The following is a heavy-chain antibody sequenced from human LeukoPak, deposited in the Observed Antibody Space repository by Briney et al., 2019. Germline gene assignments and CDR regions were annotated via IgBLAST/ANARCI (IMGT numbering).Heavy chain of an antibody. J-gene: IGHJ5*02. Sequence: PSETLSLTCTVSGVSISSYYWNWIRQPPGKGLEWIANIHNSGNTNYNPSLRSRVTISLDTSKNQFSLKLSSVTAADTAVYYCAREVSYGPPSGFDPWGQGTLVTVSS. CDR2: IHNSGNT. V-gene: IGHV4-59*12. CDR3: AREVSYGPPSGFDP. D-gene: IGHD4-17*01. CDR1: GVSISSYY.